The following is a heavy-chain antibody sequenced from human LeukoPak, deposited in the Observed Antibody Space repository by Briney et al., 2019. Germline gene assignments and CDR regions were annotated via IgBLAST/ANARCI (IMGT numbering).Heavy chain of an antibody. CDR1: GGSISSHY. D-gene: IGHD1-26*01. J-gene: IGHJ3*01. Sequence: PPETLSLTCTVSGGSISSHYLNWIRQPPGGGLEWVGYIYYIGNSNYNPSHESRVNMPLDTSKNNFSLKLSCVTAADTAVYYCARDRGSGTYYDAFDVWGQGTLVSVSS. CDR2: IYYIGNS. CDR3: ARDRGSGTYYDAFDV. V-gene: IGHV4-59*11.